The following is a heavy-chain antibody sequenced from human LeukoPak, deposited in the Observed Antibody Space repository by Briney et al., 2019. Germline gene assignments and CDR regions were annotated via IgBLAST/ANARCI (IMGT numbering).Heavy chain of an antibody. Sequence: VASVKVSCKVSGYTLTELSMHWVRQAPGKGLEWMGGFDPEDGETIYPQKFQGRVTMTEDTSTDTAYMELSSLRPEDTAVYYCATPSGSYAGDAFDIWGQGTMVTVSS. CDR1: GYTLTELS. CDR3: ATPSGSYAGDAFDI. CDR2: FDPEDGET. J-gene: IGHJ3*02. V-gene: IGHV1-24*01. D-gene: IGHD1-26*01.